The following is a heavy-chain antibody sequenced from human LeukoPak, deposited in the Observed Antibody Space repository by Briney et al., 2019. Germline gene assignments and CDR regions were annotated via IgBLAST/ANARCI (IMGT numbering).Heavy chain of an antibody. V-gene: IGHV1-2*02. J-gene: IGHJ4*02. CDR3: ARDRARIAVALDY. Sequence: ASVKVSCKASGYTFTGYYMHWVRQAPGQGLEWMGWINPNSGGTNYAQKFQGRATMTRDTSISTAYMELSRLRSDDTAVYYCARDRARIAVALDYWGRGTLVTVSS. CDR1: GYTFTGYY. CDR2: INPNSGGT. D-gene: IGHD6-19*01.